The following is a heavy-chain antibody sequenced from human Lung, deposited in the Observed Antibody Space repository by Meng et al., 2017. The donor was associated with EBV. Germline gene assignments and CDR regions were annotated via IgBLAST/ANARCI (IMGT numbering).Heavy chain of an antibody. CDR2: ISSSSDFI. V-gene: IGHV3-21*01. D-gene: IGHD5-12*01. CDR3: ARDGGGYDFWYFDL. CDR1: GFTCSSYS. Sequence: QLVESGGGLVKPGGSRRRSCAASGFTCSSYSMNWIRQPPGKGLEWVASISSSSDFIYYADAVRGRFTISRDNAKNSLYLQMNSLRGEDTAVYYCARDGGGYDFWYFDLWGRGTLVTVSS. J-gene: IGHJ2*01.